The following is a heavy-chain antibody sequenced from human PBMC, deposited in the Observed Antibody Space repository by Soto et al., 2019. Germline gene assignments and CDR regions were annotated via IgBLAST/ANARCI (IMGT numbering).Heavy chain of an antibody. D-gene: IGHD4-17*01. Sequence: PSETLSLTCTVSGGSVTSDEDYWSWIRQSHGKGLEWIGYISNSGSTGYNPSLKTRLSMSVDRSKNQFTLRLTSVTAADTAVYFCATESGSTYGYFDYWGQGTQVTVSS. CDR3: ATESGSTYGYFDY. CDR2: ISNSGST. J-gene: IGHJ4*02. CDR1: GGSVTSDEDY. V-gene: IGHV4-30-4*01.